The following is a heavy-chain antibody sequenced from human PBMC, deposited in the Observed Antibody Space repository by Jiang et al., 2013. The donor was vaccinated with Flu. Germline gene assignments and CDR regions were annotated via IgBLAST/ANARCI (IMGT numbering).Heavy chain of an antibody. CDR2: TYYRSKWYN. J-gene: IGHJ6*02. CDR1: GDSVSSNSAA. V-gene: IGHV6-1*01. D-gene: IGHD7-27*01. Sequence: QTLSLTCAISGDSVSSNSAAWNWIRQSPSRGLEWLGRTYYRSKWYNDYAVSVKSRITINPDTSKNQFSLQPNSVTPEDTAVYYCARGEVEKGGPPGDEYYYYYYGMDVWGQGTTVTVSS. CDR3: ARGEVEKGGPPGDEYYYYYYGMDV.